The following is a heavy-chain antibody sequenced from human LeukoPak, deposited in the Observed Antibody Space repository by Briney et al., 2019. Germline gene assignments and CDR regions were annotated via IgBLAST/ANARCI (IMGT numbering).Heavy chain of an antibody. V-gene: IGHV4-34*01. D-gene: IGHD4-17*01. CDR2: INHSGST. J-gene: IGHJ4*02. CDR1: GGSFSGYY. CDR3: ARGLPGAAEDYGDYESEPNYFDY. Sequence: ASETLSLTCAVYGGSFSGYYWSWIRQPPGKGLEWIGEINHSGSTNYNPSLKSRVTISVDTSKNQFSLKLSSVTAADTAVYYCARGLPGAAEDYGDYESEPNYFDYWGQGTLVTVSS.